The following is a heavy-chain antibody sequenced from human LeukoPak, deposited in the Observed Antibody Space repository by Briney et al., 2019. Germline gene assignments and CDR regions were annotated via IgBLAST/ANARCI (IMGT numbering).Heavy chain of an antibody. J-gene: IGHJ4*02. CDR3: VRSLRSADF. CDR2: ISPDGSQT. CDR1: GFSLSNYW. V-gene: IGHV3-74*01. Sequence: GGSLRLSCAASGFSLSNYWMHWVRQAPGKGLMWVSQISPDGSQTFYADSVKGRFTISRDNAKSTLFLQMDSLRAEDTALYYCVRSLRSADFWGQGTLVTVSS.